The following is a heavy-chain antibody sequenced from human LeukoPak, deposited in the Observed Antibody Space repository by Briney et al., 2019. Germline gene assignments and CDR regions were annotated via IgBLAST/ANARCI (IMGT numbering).Heavy chain of an antibody. J-gene: IGHJ4*02. V-gene: IGHV1-18*04. CDR1: GYTFSNYG. CDR3: ARDLGYSGYDSVIDY. Sequence: ASVKVSCKASGYTFSNYGISWVRQAPGLGLEWMGWTSYNGNTNYAQKFQDRVTMTTDTSTTTAYMELRSLRSDDTAVYYCARDLGYSGYDSVIDYWGQGTLVTVSS. CDR2: TSYNGNT. D-gene: IGHD5-12*01.